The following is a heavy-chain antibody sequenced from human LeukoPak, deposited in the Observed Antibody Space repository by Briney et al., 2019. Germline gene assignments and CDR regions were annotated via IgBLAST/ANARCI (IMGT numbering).Heavy chain of an antibody. D-gene: IGHD5-12*01. J-gene: IGHJ6*03. CDR2: IRYDGSNK. Sequence: GGSLRLSCAASGFTFSSYAMSWVRQAPGKGLEWVAFIRYDGSNKYYADSVKGRFTVSRDNSKNTLYLQMKSLRAEDTAVYYCAKGGGYEAQYYYYYLDVWGKGTTVTISS. V-gene: IGHV3-30*02. CDR1: GFTFSSYA. CDR3: AKGGGYEAQYYYYYLDV.